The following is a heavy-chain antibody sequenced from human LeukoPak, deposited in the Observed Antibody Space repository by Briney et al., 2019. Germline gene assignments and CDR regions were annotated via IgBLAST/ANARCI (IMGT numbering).Heavy chain of an antibody. Sequence: PSEILSLTCSVSGGAIRSHYWNWIRQPAGKGLEWIGRIYSSGYTNDNPSLKSRITMSVDMSKNQFSLRLNSVTAADTAVYYCARGEHSVDSWGQGMLVTVSS. CDR2: IYSSGYT. CDR3: ARGEHSVDS. D-gene: IGHD1/OR15-1a*01. CDR1: GGAIRSHY. V-gene: IGHV4-4*07. J-gene: IGHJ4*02.